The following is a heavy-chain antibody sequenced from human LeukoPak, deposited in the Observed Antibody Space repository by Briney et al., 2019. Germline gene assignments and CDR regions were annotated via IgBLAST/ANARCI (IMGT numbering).Heavy chain of an antibody. CDR2: ISYDGSNK. V-gene: IGHV3-30*03. Sequence: GRSLRLSCAASGFTFSSYGMHWVRQAPGKGLEWVAVISYDGSNKYYADSVKGRFTISIDNSKNTLYLQLNSLRAADSAVYYCASRLQPDYWGQGTLVTVSS. CDR1: GFTFSSYG. J-gene: IGHJ4*02. D-gene: IGHD5-24*01. CDR3: ASRLQPDY.